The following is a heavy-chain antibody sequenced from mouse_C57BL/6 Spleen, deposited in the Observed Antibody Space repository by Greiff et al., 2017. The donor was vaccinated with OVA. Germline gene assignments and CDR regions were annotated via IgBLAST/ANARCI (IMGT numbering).Heavy chain of an antibody. J-gene: IGHJ3*01. D-gene: IGHD1-1*01. V-gene: IGHV5-4*01. CDR1: GFTFSSYA. CDR3: ARDGKYYGSSSWFAY. Sequence: DVLLVESGGGLVKPGGSLKLSCAASGFTFSSYAMPWVRQTPEKRLEWVATISDGGSYTYYPDNVKGRFTISRDNAKNNLYLQMSHLKSEDTAMYYCARDGKYYGSSSWFAYWGQGTLVTVSA. CDR2: ISDGGSYT.